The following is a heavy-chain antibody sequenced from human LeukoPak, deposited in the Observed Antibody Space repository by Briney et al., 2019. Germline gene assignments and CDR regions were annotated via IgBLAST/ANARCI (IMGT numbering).Heavy chain of an antibody. CDR1: GYTFTSYG. CDR2: ISAYNGNT. Sequence: AAVTVSCKASGYTFTSYGISWVRQPPGQGLEWVGWISAYNGNTNYAQKLQGRVTMTTDTSTSTAYMELWSLRSDDTAVYYCARDRMITFGEVIVLFDYWGQGTLVTVSS. V-gene: IGHV1-18*01. D-gene: IGHD3-16*02. J-gene: IGHJ4*02. CDR3: ARDRMITFGEVIVLFDY.